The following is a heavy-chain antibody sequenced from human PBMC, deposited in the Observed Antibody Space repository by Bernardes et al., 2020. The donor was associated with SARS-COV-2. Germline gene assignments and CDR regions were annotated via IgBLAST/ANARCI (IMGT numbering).Heavy chain of an antibody. CDR2: ISPDGTTT. D-gene: IGHD1-26*01. Sequence: GGSLRLSCVGSGFTFSSHWMHWVRQAPGKGLVWVSRISPDGTTTNYADSVKGRFIISRDSAKNTLVLQMNSLRAEDTAVYYCVRGSGNYYFDVWGQGILVTVSS. CDR3: VRGSGNYYFDV. V-gene: IGHV3-74*01. CDR1: GFTFSSHW. J-gene: IGHJ4*02.